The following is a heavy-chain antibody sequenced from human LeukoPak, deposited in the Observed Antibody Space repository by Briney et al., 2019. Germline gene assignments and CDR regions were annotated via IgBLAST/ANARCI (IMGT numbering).Heavy chain of an antibody. V-gene: IGHV3-9*01. CDR1: GFTFDDYA. Sequence: PGGSLRLSCAASGFTFDDYAMHWVRQAPGKGLEWVSGISWNSGSIGYADSVKGRFTISRDNAKNSLYLQMNSLRAEDTALYYCATEPDSSFLRGYYFDYWGQGTLVTVSS. J-gene: IGHJ4*02. D-gene: IGHD6-6*01. CDR3: ATEPDSSFLRGYYFDY. CDR2: ISWNSGSI.